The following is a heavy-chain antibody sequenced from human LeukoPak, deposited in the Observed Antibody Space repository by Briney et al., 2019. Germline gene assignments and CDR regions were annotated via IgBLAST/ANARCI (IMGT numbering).Heavy chain of an antibody. CDR3: ARDRFGYGGNSDY. CDR1: GFTFSSYA. J-gene: IGHJ4*02. CDR2: ISGSGGST. V-gene: IGHV3-23*01. D-gene: IGHD4-23*01. Sequence: GGSLRLSCAASGFTFSSYALSWVRQAPGKGLEWVSGISGSGGSTHYADSVKGRFTISRDNSKNTLYLQMNSLRAEDTGVYYCARDRFGYGGNSDYWGQGTLVTVSS.